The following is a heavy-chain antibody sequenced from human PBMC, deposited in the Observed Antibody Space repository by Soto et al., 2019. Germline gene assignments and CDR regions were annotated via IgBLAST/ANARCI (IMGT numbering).Heavy chain of an antibody. V-gene: IGHV1-24*01. J-gene: IGHJ6*03. Sequence: ASVKVSCKVSGYTLTELSMHWVRQAPGKGLEWMGGFDPEDGETIYAQKFQGRVTMTEDTSTDTAYMELSSLRSEDTAVYYCATHIIEKIYYCYYCMDVWGKGTTVTVSS. CDR2: FDPEDGET. CDR3: ATHIIEKIYYCYYCMDV. CDR1: GYTLTELS.